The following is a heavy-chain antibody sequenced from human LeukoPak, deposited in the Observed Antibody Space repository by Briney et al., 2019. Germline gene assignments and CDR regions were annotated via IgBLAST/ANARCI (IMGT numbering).Heavy chain of an antibody. Sequence: GESLKISCKGSGYSFTTYWIAWVLQMPGKGLEGMGIIYPGDSDTRYSPSFQGQVTISADKSISTAYLQWSTLKASDTAMYYCARQSDRSYGPGELWGQGTLVTVSS. CDR3: ARQSDRSYGPGEL. J-gene: IGHJ4*02. D-gene: IGHD3-10*01. CDR2: IYPGDSDT. CDR1: GYSFTTYW. V-gene: IGHV5-51*01.